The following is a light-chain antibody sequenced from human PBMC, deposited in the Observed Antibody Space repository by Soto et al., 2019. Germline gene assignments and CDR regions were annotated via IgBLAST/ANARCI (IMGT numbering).Light chain of an antibody. CDR2: EGS. V-gene: IGLV2-23*01. CDR3: CSYAGSSTLL. Sequence: QSALTQPASVSGSPGQSITISCTGTSSDVAGYNLVSWYQQHPGKTPKLMIYEGSKRPSGVSNRFSGSKSGNTASLTISGLQAEDEADYYCCSYAGSSTLLFGGGTKLTVL. CDR1: SSDVAGYNL. J-gene: IGLJ2*01.